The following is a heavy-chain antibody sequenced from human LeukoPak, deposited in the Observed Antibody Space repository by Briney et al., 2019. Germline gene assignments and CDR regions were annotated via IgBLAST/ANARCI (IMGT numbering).Heavy chain of an antibody. V-gene: IGHV1-69*05. D-gene: IGHD6-13*01. CDR1: GGTFSSYA. Sequence: SVKVSCKASGGTFSSYAIGWVRQAPGQGLEWMGGIIPIFGTANYAQKFQGRVTITTGESTSTAYMELSSLRSEDTAVYYCAYSSSWHLEGNWFDPWGQGTLVTVSS. J-gene: IGHJ5*02. CDR3: AYSSSWHLEGNWFDP. CDR2: IIPIFGTA.